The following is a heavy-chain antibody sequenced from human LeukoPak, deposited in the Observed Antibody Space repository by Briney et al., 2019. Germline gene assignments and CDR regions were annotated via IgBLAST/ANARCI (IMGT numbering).Heavy chain of an antibody. J-gene: IGHJ4*02. D-gene: IGHD3-22*01. CDR3: ARGALNYYDSSGSFDY. V-gene: IGHV4-34*01. CDR1: GGSFSGYY. Sequence: PSETLSLTCAVYGGSFSGYYWSWIRQPPGKGLVWIAEINHSGSTNYNPSLKSRVTISVDTSKNQFSLKLSSVTAADTAVYYCARGALNYYDSSGSFDYWGQGTLVTVSS. CDR2: INHSGST.